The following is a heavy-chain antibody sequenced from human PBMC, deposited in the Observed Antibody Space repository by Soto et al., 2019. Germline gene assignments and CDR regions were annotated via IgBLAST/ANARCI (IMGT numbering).Heavy chain of an antibody. D-gene: IGHD5-18*01. J-gene: IGHJ4*02. CDR3: ARVPRGYSYGLPSHFDY. V-gene: IGHV4-39*02. CDR2: IYYSGTT. CDR1: GGSISSSGFY. Sequence: SETLSLTCTVSGGSISSSGFYWGWIRQPPGKGPEWIGSIYYSGTTYYNPSLKSRVTISGDTSNNHFSLKLNSVTAADTAVYYCARVPRGYSYGLPSHFDYWCQGTLFTVSS.